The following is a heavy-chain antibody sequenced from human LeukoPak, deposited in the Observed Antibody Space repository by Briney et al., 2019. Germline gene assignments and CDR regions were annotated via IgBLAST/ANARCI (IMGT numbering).Heavy chain of an antibody. CDR1: GGCISSYY. CDR3: ARHAGATILNWFDP. CDR2: IYYSGST. D-gene: IGHD5-24*01. J-gene: IGHJ5*02. V-gene: IGHV4-59*04. Sequence: SETLSLTCTVSGGCISSYYWSWIRQPPGKGLEWIGYIYYSGSTYYNPSLKSRVTISVDTSKNQFSLKLSSVTAADTAVYYCARHAGATILNWFDPWGQGTLVTVSS.